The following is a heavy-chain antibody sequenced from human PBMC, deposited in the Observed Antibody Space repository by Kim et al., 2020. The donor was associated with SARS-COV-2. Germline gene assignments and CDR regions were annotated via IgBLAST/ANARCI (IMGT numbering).Heavy chain of an antibody. V-gene: IGHV7-4-1*02. CDR2: INTNTGKA. CDR3: ARDTPMSRDCFDP. CDR1: GYIFTDHF. J-gene: IGHJ5*02. D-gene: IGHD5-18*01. Sequence: ASVKVSCKTSGYIFTDHFMYWVRQAPGQGFEWMGWINTNTGKATHAPAFTGRFVFSVDATISTAYLQINSLRAEDTGLYYCARDTPMSRDCFDPWGQGTLVIVSS.